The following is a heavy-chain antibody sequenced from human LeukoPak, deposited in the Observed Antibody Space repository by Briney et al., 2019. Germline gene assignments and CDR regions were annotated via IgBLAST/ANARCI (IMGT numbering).Heavy chain of an antibody. J-gene: IGHJ4*02. CDR1: GYTFTTYW. V-gene: IGHV5-51*01. D-gene: IGHD3-10*01. Sequence: GESLKISCKTSGYTFTTYWIAWVRQMPGKGLEWMGIIYPDESKTIYSPSFQGQVTISADESISTAYLQWSSLKASDTAMYYCARHGTTSYYGSGSYYLLDSWGQGTLVTVSS. CDR3: ARHGTTSYYGSGSYYLLDS. CDR2: IYPDESKT.